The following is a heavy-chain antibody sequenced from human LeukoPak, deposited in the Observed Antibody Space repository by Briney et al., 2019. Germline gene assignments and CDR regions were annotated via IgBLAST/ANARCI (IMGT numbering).Heavy chain of an antibody. CDR2: ISGSSSYI. J-gene: IGHJ3*02. V-gene: IGHV3-21*01. D-gene: IGHD6-19*01. CDR3: ARDLYSSGWYKDAFDI. CDR1: GFIFSSYS. Sequence: PGGSLRLSCAASGFIFSSYSMNWVRRAPGKGLEWVSSISGSSSYINYADSVKGRFTISRDNAQNSLFLQLNSLRAEDTAVYYCARDLYSSGWYKDAFDIWGQGTMVTVSS.